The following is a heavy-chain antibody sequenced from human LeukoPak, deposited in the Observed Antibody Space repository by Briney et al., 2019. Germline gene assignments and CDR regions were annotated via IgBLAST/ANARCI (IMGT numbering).Heavy chain of an antibody. Sequence: GGSLRLSCAASGFTFSSYEMNWVRQAPGKGLEWVSYISSSGSTIYYADSVKGRITNSTDNAKNPLYLQMNSLRAEDTAVYYCARLAGGYYYYMDVWGKGTTVTVSS. D-gene: IGHD2-21*01. CDR3: ARLAGGYYYYMDV. CDR1: GFTFSSYE. CDR2: ISSSGSTI. J-gene: IGHJ6*03. V-gene: IGHV3-48*03.